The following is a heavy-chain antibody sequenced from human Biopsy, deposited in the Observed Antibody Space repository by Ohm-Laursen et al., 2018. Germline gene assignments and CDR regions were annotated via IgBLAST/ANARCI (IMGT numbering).Heavy chain of an antibody. CDR1: GGSFSGYY. J-gene: IGHJ4*02. CDR2: INHSGST. CDR3: ARGRLRAVARFDY. V-gene: IGHV4-34*01. D-gene: IGHD6-19*01. Sequence: TLSLTCTVYGGSFSGYYWSWIRQPPGKGLERIGEINHSGSTNYNPSLKSRVTISVDTSKNQFSLKLSSVTAADTAVYYCARGRLRAVARFDYWGQGTLVTVSS.